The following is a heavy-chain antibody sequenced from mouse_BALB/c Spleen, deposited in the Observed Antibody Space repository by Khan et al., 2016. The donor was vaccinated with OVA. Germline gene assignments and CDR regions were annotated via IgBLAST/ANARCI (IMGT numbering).Heavy chain of an antibody. CDR2: IDPSDSET. Sequence: QVQLQQSGAELVRPGASVKLSCKASGYTFTSYWMNWVKQRPGQGLEWIGMIDPSDSETHYNQMFKDKATLTVDKSSSTAYMQLSSLTSEDSAVYYGTRREKYGYDPSWFAYWGQGTLVTVSA. CDR3: TRREKYGYDPSWFAY. J-gene: IGHJ3*01. CDR1: GYTFTSYW. D-gene: IGHD2-14*01. V-gene: IGHV1-61*01.